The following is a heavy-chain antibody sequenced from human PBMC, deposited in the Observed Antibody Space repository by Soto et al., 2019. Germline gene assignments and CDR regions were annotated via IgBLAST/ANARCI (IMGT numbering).Heavy chain of an antibody. CDR1: GFIFSQYS. D-gene: IGHD6-19*01. J-gene: IGHJ4*02. V-gene: IGHV3-21*01. CDR2: ISSTGALM. CDR3: ARDRLARGIPVAGRIDY. Sequence: PGGSLRLSCAASGFIFSQYSMNWVRQAPGKGLEWVSSISSTGALMYYADSVKGRFTISRDDADNSLYLQMNSLRVEDTAVYYCARDRLARGIPVAGRIDYWGQGTQVTVSS.